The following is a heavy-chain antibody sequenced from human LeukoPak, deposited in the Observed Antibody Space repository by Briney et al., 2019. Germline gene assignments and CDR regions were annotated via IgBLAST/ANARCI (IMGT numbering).Heavy chain of an antibody. CDR2: INSDGSST. D-gene: IGHD3-22*01. J-gene: IGHJ3*02. V-gene: IGHV3-74*01. CDR1: GFTFSSYW. CDR3: ANDGAYYDINTYAFDI. Sequence: GGSLRLSCAASGFTFSSYWMHWVRQAPGKGLVWVSRINSDGSSTSYADSVKGRFTISRDNAKNTPYLQMNSLRAEDTAVYYCANDGAYYDINTYAFDIWGQGTMVTVSS.